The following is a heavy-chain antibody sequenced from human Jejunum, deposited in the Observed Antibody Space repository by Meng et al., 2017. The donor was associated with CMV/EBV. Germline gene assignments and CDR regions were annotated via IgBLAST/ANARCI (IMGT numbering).Heavy chain of an antibody. V-gene: IGHV4-59*01. CDR1: YY. CDR3: ARDCGGGSCYSGGFYYHGLDV. J-gene: IGHJ6*02. CDR2: MSYSGST. Sequence: YYWSWIRQPPGKGLEWIGFMSYSGSTNYNPSLKSRVTISVDTSKTQFSLKLSSVTAADTAVYYCARDCGGGSCYSGGFYYHGLDVWGQGTAVTVSS. D-gene: IGHD2-15*01.